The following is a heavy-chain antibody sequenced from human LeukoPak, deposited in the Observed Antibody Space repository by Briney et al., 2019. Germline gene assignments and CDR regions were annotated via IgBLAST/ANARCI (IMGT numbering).Heavy chain of an antibody. D-gene: IGHD6-19*01. V-gene: IGHV1-69*04. CDR1: GGTFSSYA. CDR3: ASSAVAGTGDTDY. J-gene: IGHJ4*02. CDR2: IIPILGIA. Sequence: ASVKVSCKASGGTFSSYAISWVRQAPGQGLEWMGRIIPILGIANYAQKFQGRVTITADKSTSTAYMELSSLRSEDTAVYYCASSAVAGTGDTDYWGQGTLVTVSS.